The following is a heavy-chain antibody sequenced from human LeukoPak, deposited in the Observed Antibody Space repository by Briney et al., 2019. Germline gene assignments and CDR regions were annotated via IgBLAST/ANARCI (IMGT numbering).Heavy chain of an antibody. V-gene: IGHV3-30*18. D-gene: IGHD2-8*02. CDR1: GFTFSSYG. Sequence: GGSLRLSCAASGFTFSSYGMHWVRQAPGKGLEWVAVISYDGSNKYYADSVKGRFTISRDNSKNTPYLQMNSLRAEDTAVYYCAKALVLGYFDYWGQGTLVTVSS. CDR3: AKALVLGYFDY. CDR2: ISYDGSNK. J-gene: IGHJ4*02.